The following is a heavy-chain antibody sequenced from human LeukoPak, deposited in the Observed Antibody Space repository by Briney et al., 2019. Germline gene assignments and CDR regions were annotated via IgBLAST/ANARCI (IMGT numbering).Heavy chain of an antibody. V-gene: IGHV1-58*01. CDR1: GFTFTSSA. J-gene: IGHJ3*02. CDR3: AADPNPDAFDI. CDR2: IVVGSGNT. Sequence: SVKVSCKASGFTFTSSAVQWVRQARGQRLEWIGWIVVGSGNTNYAQKFQERVTITRDMSTSTADMELSSLRSEDTAVYYCAADPNPDAFDIWGQGTMVTVSS.